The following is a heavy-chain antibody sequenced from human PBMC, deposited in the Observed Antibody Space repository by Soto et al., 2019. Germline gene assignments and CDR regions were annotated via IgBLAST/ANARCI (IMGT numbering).Heavy chain of an antibody. CDR2: IYYSGST. CDR1: GGSISSGDYY. Sequence: PSETLPLTCTVSGGSISSGDYYWSWIRQPPGKGLEWIGYIYYSGSTYYNPSLKSRVTISVDTSKNQFSLKLSSVTAADTAVYYCASEYCSGGSCYDWWGQGTLVTVSS. V-gene: IGHV4-30-4*01. D-gene: IGHD2-15*01. CDR3: ASEYCSGGSCYDW. J-gene: IGHJ4*02.